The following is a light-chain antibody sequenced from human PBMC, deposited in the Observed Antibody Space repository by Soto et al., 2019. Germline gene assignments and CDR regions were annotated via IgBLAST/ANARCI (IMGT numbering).Light chain of an antibody. V-gene: IGLV2-14*01. Sequence: QSALTQPASVSGSPGQSITISCTGTSSDVGGYNYVSWYQQHPGKVPKLMIYDVSTRPSGVSNRFSGSKSANTASLTISGLQAEDEADYYCSSYTSSGAPVFGGGTKLTVL. CDR2: DVS. CDR3: SSYTSSGAPV. CDR1: SSDVGGYNY. J-gene: IGLJ2*01.